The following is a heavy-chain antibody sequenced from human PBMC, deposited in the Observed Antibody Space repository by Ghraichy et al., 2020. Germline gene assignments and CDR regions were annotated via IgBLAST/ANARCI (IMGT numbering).Heavy chain of an antibody. Sequence: ASVKVSCKASGYTFTSYGISWVRQAPGQGLEWMGWISAYNGNTNYAQKLQGRVTMTTDTSTSTAYMELRSLRSDDTAVYYCARTAAAGHYYYYGMDVWGQGTTVTVSS. V-gene: IGHV1-18*01. CDR1: GYTFTSYG. CDR2: ISAYNGNT. D-gene: IGHD6-13*01. J-gene: IGHJ6*02. CDR3: ARTAAAGHYYYYGMDV.